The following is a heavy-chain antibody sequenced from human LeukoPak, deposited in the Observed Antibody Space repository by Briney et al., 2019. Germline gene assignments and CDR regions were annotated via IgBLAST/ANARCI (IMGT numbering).Heavy chain of an antibody. CDR1: GFTFSSSA. V-gene: IGHV3-21*04. CDR2: ISNNGGYT. CDR3: ARHDTAMATDYGMDV. Sequence: GGSLRLSCAASGFTFSSSAMSWVRQAPGKGLEWVSAISNNGGYTYYADSVKGRFTISRDNAKNSLYLQMNSLRAEDTAVYYCARHDTAMATDYGMDVWGQGTTVTVSS. J-gene: IGHJ6*02. D-gene: IGHD5-18*01.